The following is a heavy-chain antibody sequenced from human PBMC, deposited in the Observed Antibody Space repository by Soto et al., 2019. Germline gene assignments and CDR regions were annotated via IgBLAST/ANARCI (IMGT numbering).Heavy chain of an antibody. Sequence: GASVKISCKGSGYSFTSYWIGWVRQMPGKGLEWMGIIYPGDSDTRYSPSFQGQVTISADKSISTAYLQWSSLKASDTAMYYCARGGQLARYYYYYYGMDVWGQGTTVTVSS. V-gene: IGHV5-51*03. CDR3: ARGGQLARYYYYYYGMDV. CDR2: IYPGDSDT. J-gene: IGHJ6*02. CDR1: GYSFTSYW. D-gene: IGHD6-6*01.